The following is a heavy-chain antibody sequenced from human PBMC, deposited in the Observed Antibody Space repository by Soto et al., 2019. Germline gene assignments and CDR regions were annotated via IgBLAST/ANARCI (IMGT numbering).Heavy chain of an antibody. D-gene: IGHD2-2*01. Sequence: QVQLVESGGGVVKPAGSLRLSCEASGFTFRDYFMSWIRQAPGKGLEWVSFISGNGANIKYADSVQGRFTISRDNAKNSLYLQMSSLRAEDTAVYYCVRDSARIVVVPRVDGDNWFDPWGHGTLVTVSS. CDR3: VRDSARIVVVPRVDGDNWFDP. CDR2: ISGNGANI. V-gene: IGHV3-11*04. J-gene: IGHJ5*02. CDR1: GFTFRDYF.